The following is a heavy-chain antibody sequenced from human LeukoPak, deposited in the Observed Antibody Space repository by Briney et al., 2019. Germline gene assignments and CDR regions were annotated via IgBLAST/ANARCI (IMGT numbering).Heavy chain of an antibody. CDR2: ISGSGGST. CDR3: ARARYSGSFDY. D-gene: IGHD3-9*01. Sequence: GGSLRLSCAASGFTFSSYAMSWVRQAPGKGLEWVSAISGSGGSTYYADSVKGRFTISRDNAKNTLYLQMNSLRAEDTAVYYCARARYSGSFDYWGQGTLVTVSS. CDR1: GFTFSSYA. V-gene: IGHV3-23*01. J-gene: IGHJ4*02.